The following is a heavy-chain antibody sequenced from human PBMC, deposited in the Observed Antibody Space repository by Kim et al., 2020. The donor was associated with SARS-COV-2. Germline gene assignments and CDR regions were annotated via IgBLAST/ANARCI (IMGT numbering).Heavy chain of an antibody. CDR2: INHSGST. Sequence: SETLSLTCAVYGGSFSGYYWSWIRQPPGKGLEWIGEINHSGSTNYNPSLKSRVTISVDTSKNQFSLKLSSVTAADTAVYYCARGRRLGASQSWGQGTLVTVSS. CDR3: ARGRRLGASQS. V-gene: IGHV4-34*01. J-gene: IGHJ4*02. D-gene: IGHD1-26*01. CDR1: GGSFSGYY.